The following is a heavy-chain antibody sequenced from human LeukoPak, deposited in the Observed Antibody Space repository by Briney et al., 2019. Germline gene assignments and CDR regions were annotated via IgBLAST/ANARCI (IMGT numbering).Heavy chain of an antibody. V-gene: IGHV1-46*01. CDR2: INPSGGST. J-gene: IGHJ5*02. CDR1: GYTFTSSG. CDR3: ARGRALGSPRGWFDP. Sequence: GASVKVSCKASGYTFTSSGITWVRQAPGQGLEWMGIINPSGGSTSYAQKFQGRVTMTRDMSTSTVYMELSSLRSEDTAVYYCARGRALGSPRGWFDPWGQGTLVTVSS.